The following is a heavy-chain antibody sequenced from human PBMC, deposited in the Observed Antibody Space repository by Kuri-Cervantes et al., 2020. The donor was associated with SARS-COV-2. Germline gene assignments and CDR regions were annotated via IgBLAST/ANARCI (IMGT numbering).Heavy chain of an antibody. D-gene: IGHD3-3*01. CDR1: GYSISSGYY. CDR3: ARDQRVFGVAPGIWFDP. J-gene: IGHJ5*02. Sequence: SETLSLTCAVSGYSISSGYYWGWIRQPPGKGLEWIGSIYHSGSTYYNPSLKSRVTISVDKSKNQFSLKLSSVTAADTAVYYCARDQRVFGVAPGIWFDPWGQGTLVTVSS. V-gene: IGHV4-38-2*02. CDR2: IYHSGST.